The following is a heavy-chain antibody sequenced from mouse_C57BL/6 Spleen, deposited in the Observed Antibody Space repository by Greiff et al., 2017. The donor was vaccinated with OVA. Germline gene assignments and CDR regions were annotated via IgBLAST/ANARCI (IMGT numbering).Heavy chain of an antibody. D-gene: IGHD2-5*01. V-gene: IGHV14-1*01. CDR1: GFNIKNYY. Sequence: EVKLVESGAELVRPGASVKLSCTASGFNIKNYYMHWVKQRPEQGLEWIGRIDPEGGDTEYAAKFKGKATMTADKSSNTAYLQLSSLTSEDTAVYYCATESNSPYYYAMDYWGQGTSVTVSS. CDR3: ATESNSPYYYAMDY. CDR2: IDPEGGDT. J-gene: IGHJ4*01.